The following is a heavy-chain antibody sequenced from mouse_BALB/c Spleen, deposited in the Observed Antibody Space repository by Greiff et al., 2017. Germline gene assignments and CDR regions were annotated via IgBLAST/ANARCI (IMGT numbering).Heavy chain of an antibody. V-gene: IGHV1-4*01. CDR3: ARSGSYYGSSYGAMDY. J-gene: IGHJ4*01. Sequence: QVQLQQSGAELARPGASVKMSCKASGYTFTSYTMHWVKQRPGQGLEWIGYINPSSGYTNYNQKFKDKATLTADKSSSTAYMQLSSLTSEDSAVYYCARSGSYYGSSYGAMDYWGQGTSVTVSS. D-gene: IGHD1-1*01. CDR2: INPSSGYT. CDR1: GYTFTSYT.